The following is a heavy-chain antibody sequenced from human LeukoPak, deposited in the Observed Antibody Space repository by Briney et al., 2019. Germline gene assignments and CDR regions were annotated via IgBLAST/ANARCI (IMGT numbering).Heavy chain of an antibody. CDR1: GFNFNYYG. Sequence: GGSLRLSCAASGFNFNYYGMSWVRQAPGKGLEWVSHISGSGSGSSTYYVDSVKGRFTISRDKSKNTLYLQMDSLRAEDTAIYFCAKDLSSGWYGGSFDSWGQGTPVTVSS. CDR3: AKDLSSGWYGGSFDS. V-gene: IGHV3-23*01. CDR2: ISGSGSGSST. J-gene: IGHJ4*02. D-gene: IGHD6-19*01.